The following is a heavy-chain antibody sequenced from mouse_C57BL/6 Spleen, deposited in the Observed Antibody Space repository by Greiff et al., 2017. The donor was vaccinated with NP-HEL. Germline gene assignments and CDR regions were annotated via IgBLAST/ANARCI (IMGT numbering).Heavy chain of an antibody. V-gene: IGHV5-16*01. Sequence: EVKLVESEGGLVQPGSSMKLSCTASGFTFSDYYMAWVRQVPEKGLEWVANINYDGSSTYYLDSLKSRFIISRDNAKNILYLQMSSLKSEDTATYYCAREDYGSSFDYRGQGTTLTVSS. J-gene: IGHJ2*01. D-gene: IGHD1-1*01. CDR3: AREDYGSSFDY. CDR1: GFTFSDYY. CDR2: INYDGSST.